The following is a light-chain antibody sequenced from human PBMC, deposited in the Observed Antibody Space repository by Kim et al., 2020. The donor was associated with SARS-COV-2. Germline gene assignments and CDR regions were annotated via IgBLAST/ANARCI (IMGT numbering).Light chain of an antibody. CDR1: SSNIGAGYD. J-gene: IGLJ1*01. CDR2: GNS. Sequence: QRFTISCTGSSSNIGAGYDLHWYQQLPGTAPKLLIYGNSNRPSGVPDRFSGSKSGTSASLAITGLQAEDEADYYCQSYDSSLSAYVFGTGTKVTVL. V-gene: IGLV1-40*01. CDR3: QSYDSSLSAYV.